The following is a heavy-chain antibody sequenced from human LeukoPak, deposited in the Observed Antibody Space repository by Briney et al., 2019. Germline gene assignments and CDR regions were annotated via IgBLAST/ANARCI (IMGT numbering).Heavy chain of an antibody. CDR1: GFTFSTYA. J-gene: IGHJ5*02. CDR3: AKDFFEGDCRGGSCYTSNWFDP. CDR2: FSGSDSST. D-gene: IGHD2-15*01. V-gene: IGHV3-23*01. Sequence: GGSLRLSCAASGFTFSTYAMAWVRQAPGKGLEWVSTFSGSDSSTFYADSVKGRFTISRDNSKNTLYLQMNSLGAEDTAIYYCAKDFFEGDCRGGSCYTSNWFDPWGQGTLVTVSS.